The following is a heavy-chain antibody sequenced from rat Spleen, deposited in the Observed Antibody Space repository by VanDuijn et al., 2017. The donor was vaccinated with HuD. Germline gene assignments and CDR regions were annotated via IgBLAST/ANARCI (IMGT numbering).Heavy chain of an antibody. Sequence: QVQVKESGPGLVQPSQTLSLTCTVSGFSLTSNVVSWVRQTPGKGLEWIAAISSGGSTYYNSALKSRLSISRDTSKSQVFLKMNSLQTEDTATYYCARVGLVAGDHWGQGVMVTVSS. J-gene: IGHJ2*01. CDR2: ISSGGST. V-gene: IGHV2S12*01. CDR1: GFSLTSNV. CDR3: ARVGLVAGDH. D-gene: IGHD4-2*01.